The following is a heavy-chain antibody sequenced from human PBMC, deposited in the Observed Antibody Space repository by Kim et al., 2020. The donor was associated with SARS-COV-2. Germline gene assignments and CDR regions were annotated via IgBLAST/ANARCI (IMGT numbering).Heavy chain of an antibody. Sequence: GGSLRLSCAASGFTFSSYSMNWVRQAPGKGLEWVSYISSSSSTIYYADSVKGRFTITRDNAKNSLYLQMNGLRGEDTAVYYCARGIGGYYYSWGQGTLVTVSS. D-gene: IGHD3-22*01. V-gene: IGHV3-48*01. CDR2: ISSSSSTI. CDR3: ARGIGGYYYS. CDR1: GFTFSSYS. J-gene: IGHJ4*02.